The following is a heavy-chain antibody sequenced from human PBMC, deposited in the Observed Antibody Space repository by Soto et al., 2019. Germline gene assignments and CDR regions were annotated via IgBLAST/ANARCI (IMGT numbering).Heavy chain of an antibody. V-gene: IGHV3-23*01. Sequence: PGGSLRLSCAASGFTFSSYGMHWVRQAPGKGLEWVSSINDSGGSTYSADSVKGRFTISRDNSKNTLYLQMNSLRADDTAVYYCARRRDASGSYFDSWSQGTLVTVSS. D-gene: IGHD3-10*01. J-gene: IGHJ4*02. CDR3: ARRRDASGSYFDS. CDR1: GFTFSSYG. CDR2: INDSGGST.